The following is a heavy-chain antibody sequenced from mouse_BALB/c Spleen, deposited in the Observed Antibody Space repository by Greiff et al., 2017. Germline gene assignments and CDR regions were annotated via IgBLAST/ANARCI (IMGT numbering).Heavy chain of an antibody. Sequence: QVPLQQSGAELVKPGASVKLSCKTSGYTFTSYWIQWVKQRPGQGLGWIGEIFPGTGTTYYNEKFKGKATLTIDTSSSTAYMQLSSLTSEDSAVYFCARSDGSRGGDYFDYWGQGTTLTVSS. CDR2: IFPGTGTT. CDR1: GYTFTSYW. J-gene: IGHJ2*01. CDR3: ARSDGSRGGDYFDY. D-gene: IGHD1-1*01. V-gene: IGHV1S132*01.